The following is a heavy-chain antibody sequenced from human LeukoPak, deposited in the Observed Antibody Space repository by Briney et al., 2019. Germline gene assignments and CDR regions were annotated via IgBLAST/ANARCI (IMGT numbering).Heavy chain of an antibody. CDR3: ARAKTVLRYFDWPDAFDI. V-gene: IGHV3-21*01. CDR2: ISSSSSYI. J-gene: IGHJ3*02. D-gene: IGHD3-9*01. Sequence: GGSLRLSCAASGFTFSSYSMNWVRQAPGKGLEWVSSISSSSSYIYYADSVKGRFTISRDNAKNSLYLQMNSLRAEDTAVYYCARAKTVLRYFDWPDAFDIWGQGTMVTVSS. CDR1: GFTFSSYS.